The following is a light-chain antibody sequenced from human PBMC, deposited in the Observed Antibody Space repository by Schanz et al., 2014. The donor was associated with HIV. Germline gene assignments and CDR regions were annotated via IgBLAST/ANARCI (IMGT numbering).Light chain of an antibody. CDR2: DVS. J-gene: IGLJ3*02. CDR3: SSYTTSRTWV. CDR1: SSDVGGYNH. Sequence: QSALTQPPSASGSPGQSVTISCTGTSSDVGGYNHVSWYQQHPGKAPKVIIYDVSVRPSGVSNRFSGYKSGDTASLTISGLQAEDEADFYCSSYTTSRTWVFGGGTKLTVL. V-gene: IGLV2-14*01.